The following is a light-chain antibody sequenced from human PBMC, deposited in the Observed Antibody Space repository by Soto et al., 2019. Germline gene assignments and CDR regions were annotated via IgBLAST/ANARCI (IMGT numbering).Light chain of an antibody. CDR2: DVS. J-gene: IGKJ1*01. V-gene: IGKV1-5*01. CDR1: QSMNRW. CDR3: QQYNSWWT. Sequence: IQMTQSPATLSASVGARVTITCRASQSMNRWLAWYQQRPGKAPKLLIYDVSNLETGVPSRFSGSESGTERSWTEFTLTISSLQPDDFATYYCQQYNSWWTFGQGTRVEIK.